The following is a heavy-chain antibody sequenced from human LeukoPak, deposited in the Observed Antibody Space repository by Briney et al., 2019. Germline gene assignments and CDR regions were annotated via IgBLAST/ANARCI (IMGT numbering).Heavy chain of an antibody. CDR3: ARVYDSSGYGGLDY. V-gene: IGHV1-8*01. CDR2: MNPNSGNT. J-gene: IGHJ4*02. Sequence: ASVKVSCKASGYTFTSYDINWVRRATGQGLEWMGWMNPNSGNTGYAQKFQGRVTITRNTSISTAYMELRSLRSDDTAVYYCARVYDSSGYGGLDYWGQGTLVTVSS. D-gene: IGHD3-22*01. CDR1: GYTFTSYD.